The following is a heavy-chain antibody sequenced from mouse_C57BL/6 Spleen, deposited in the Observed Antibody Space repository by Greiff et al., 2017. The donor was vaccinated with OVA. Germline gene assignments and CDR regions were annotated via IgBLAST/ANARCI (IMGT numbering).Heavy chain of an antibody. CDR1: GYAFSSYW. D-gene: IGHD1-1*01. CDR3: ARFFYGSSPDY. J-gene: IGHJ2*01. Sequence: VQLQQSGAELVKPGASVKISCKASGYAFSSYWMNWVKQRPGKGLEWIGQIYPGDGDTNYNGKFKGKATLTADKSSSTAYMQLSSLTSEDSAVYFCARFFYGSSPDYWGQGTTLTVSS. V-gene: IGHV1-80*01. CDR2: IYPGDGDT.